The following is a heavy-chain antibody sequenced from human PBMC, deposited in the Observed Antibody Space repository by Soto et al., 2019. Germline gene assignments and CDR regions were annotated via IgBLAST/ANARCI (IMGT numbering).Heavy chain of an antibody. V-gene: IGHV3-7*01. CDR2: IRQYGDET. CDR1: AFSLKTYW. J-gene: IGHJ4*02. Sequence: EVQLVESGGGLVLPGGSLRLSCVGSAFSLKTYWMAWVRQAPGKGLECVANIRQYGDETFYVDSVKGRFTISRDNANNSVYLPIDNLRAEDTGVYYCATGGSGTYYLGPLDYWGQGIMVIVSS. D-gene: IGHD3-10*01. CDR3: ATGGSGTYYLGPLDY.